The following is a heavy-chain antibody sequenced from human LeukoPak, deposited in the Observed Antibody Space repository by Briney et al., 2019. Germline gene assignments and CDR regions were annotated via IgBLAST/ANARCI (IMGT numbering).Heavy chain of an antibody. V-gene: IGHV3-21*01. Sequence: GGSLRLSCAASGFTFSSYSMNWVRQAPGKRLEWVSSISSSSSYIYYADSVKGRFTISRDNAKNSLYLQMNSLRAEDTAVYYCARGTMVRGVIITDWGQGTLVTVSS. CDR1: GFTFSSYS. CDR2: ISSSSSYI. CDR3: ARGTMVRGVIITD. D-gene: IGHD3-10*01. J-gene: IGHJ4*02.